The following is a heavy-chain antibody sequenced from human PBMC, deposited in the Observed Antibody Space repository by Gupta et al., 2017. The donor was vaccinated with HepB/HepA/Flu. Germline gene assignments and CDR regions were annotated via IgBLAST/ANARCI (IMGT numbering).Heavy chain of an antibody. CDR3: AKTSLRGSCSSLSCYANFDY. Sequence: EVQLLESGGGLVQPGGSLRLSCAASGFTFSSFAMSWVRQAPGKGLEWVSVISGGAYNSYYADPVKGRFTISRDNSKNTLWLQMNSLRAEDTAVYYCAKTSLRGSCSSLSCYANFDYWGQGALVTVSS. V-gene: IGHV3-23*01. J-gene: IGHJ4*02. CDR1: GFTFSSFA. D-gene: IGHD2-2*01. CDR2: ISGGAYNS.